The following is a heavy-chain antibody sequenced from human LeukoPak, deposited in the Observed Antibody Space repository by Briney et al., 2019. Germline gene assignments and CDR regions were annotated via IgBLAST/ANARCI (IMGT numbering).Heavy chain of an antibody. D-gene: IGHD1-20*01. CDR3: AKGGNWNPLNWFDP. Sequence: GGSLRLSCAASGFTFSDYYMSWIRQAPGKGLEWVSYISSSGSTIYYADSVKGRFTISRDNAKNSLYLQMNSLRAEDTAVYYCAKGGNWNPLNWFDPWGQGTLVTVSS. CDR1: GFTFSDYY. CDR2: ISSSGSTI. V-gene: IGHV3-11*01. J-gene: IGHJ5*02.